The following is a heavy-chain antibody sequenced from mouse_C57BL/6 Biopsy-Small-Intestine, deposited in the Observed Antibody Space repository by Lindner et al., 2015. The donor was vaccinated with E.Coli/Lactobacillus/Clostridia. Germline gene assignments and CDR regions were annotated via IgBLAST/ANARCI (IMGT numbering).Heavy chain of an antibody. J-gene: IGHJ1*03. D-gene: IGHD1-1*01. V-gene: IGHV1-85*01. CDR3: ARDYYGSSFWYFDV. CDR1: GYTFTSYD. Sequence: VQLQESGPELVKPGASVKLSCKASGYTFTSYDINWVKQRPGQGLEWIGWIYPRDGSTKYNEKFKGKASLTVDTSSSTAYMELHSLTSEDSAVYFCARDYYGSSFWYFDVWGTGTTVTVSS. CDR2: IYPRDGST.